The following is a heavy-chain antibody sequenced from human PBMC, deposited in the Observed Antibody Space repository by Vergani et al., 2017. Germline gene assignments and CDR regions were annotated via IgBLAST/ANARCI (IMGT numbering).Heavy chain of an antibody. CDR3: TRGLPRTLTTETYYFDD. Sequence: QVQLVQSGAEVKKPGASVKVSCKASGYTFTGYYMHWVRQAPGQGLEWMGWINPNSGNTGYARRFEGRVTITRDTAISTAYMELSGLYSDDTAVYYCTRGLPRTLTTETYYFDDWGQGTLVSVSP. CDR2: INPNSGNT. V-gene: IGHV1-2*02. CDR1: GYTFTGYY. J-gene: IGHJ4*02. D-gene: IGHD1-14*01.